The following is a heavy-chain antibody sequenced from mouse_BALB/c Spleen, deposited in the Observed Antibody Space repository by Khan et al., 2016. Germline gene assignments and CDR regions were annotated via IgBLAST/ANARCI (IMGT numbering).Heavy chain of an antibody. Sequence: VQLKESGAELVRPGALVKLSCKASGFNIIHYYMHWVKQRPEQGLEWIGWIDPENGNTINDPKFQGKAIITADTSSNTVYLQLTSLTSEDTALYYCARSYYGNYAWFAYWGQGTLVTVSA. D-gene: IGHD2-10*01. J-gene: IGHJ3*01. CDR2: IDPENGNT. CDR1: GFNIIHYY. CDR3: ARSYYGNYAWFAY. V-gene: IGHV14-1*02.